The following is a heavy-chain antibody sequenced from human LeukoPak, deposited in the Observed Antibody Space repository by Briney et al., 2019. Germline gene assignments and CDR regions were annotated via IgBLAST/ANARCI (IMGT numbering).Heavy chain of an antibody. D-gene: IGHD5/OR15-5a*01. V-gene: IGHV3-7*01. CDR2: IKQDGSEK. J-gene: IGHJ4*02. Sequence: GGSLRLSCAAWGFIFRIYWVRWVRQAPGKGLEWVAEIKQDGSEKYLVDSVKGRFTISRDNAKNSLYLQMNVLNPEDTAVYYCARSGLRLRRAFFDYWGQGTLVTVSS. CDR1: GFIFRIYW. CDR3: ARSGLRLRRAFFDY.